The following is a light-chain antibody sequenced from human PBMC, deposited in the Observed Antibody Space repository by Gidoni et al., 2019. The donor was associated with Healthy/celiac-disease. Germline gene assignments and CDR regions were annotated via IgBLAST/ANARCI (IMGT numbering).Light chain of an antibody. CDR1: QSISSY. J-gene: IGKJ1*01. CDR3: QQSYSTLWT. Sequence: DIQMTQSPSSLSASVGDRVTITCRASQSISSYLNWYQQKPGKAPKLLIYAASSLQSGVPSRFSGSGSGTDFTLTINSLQPEDFATYYCQQSYSTLWTFGQXTKVEIK. V-gene: IGKV1-39*01. CDR2: AAS.